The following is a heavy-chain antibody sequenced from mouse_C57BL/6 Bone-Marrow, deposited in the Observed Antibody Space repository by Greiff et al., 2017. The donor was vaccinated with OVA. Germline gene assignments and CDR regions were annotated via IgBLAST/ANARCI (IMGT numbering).Heavy chain of an antibody. J-gene: IGHJ4*01. D-gene: IGHD2-3*01. Sequence: VQLQQPGAELVRPGTSVKLSCKASGYTFTSYWMHWVKQRPGQGLEWIGVIDPSDSYTNYNQKLKGKATLTVDTSSSTAYMQLSSLTSEDSAVYYCARSGLLRGMDYWGQGTSVTVSS. V-gene: IGHV1-59*01. CDR1: GYTFTSYW. CDR2: IDPSDSYT. CDR3: ARSGLLRGMDY.